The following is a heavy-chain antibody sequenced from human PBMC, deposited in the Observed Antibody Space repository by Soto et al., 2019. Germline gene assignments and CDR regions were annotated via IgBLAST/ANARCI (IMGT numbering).Heavy chain of an antibody. CDR3: ARDRDGIAAAAVTPRFDY. J-gene: IGHJ4*02. Sequence: ASVKVSCKASGGTFSSYAISWVRQAPGQGLEWMGGIIPIFGTANYAQKFQGRVTITADESTSTAYMELSSLRSEDTAVYYCARDRDGIAAAAVTPRFDYWGQGTLVTVSS. V-gene: IGHV1-69*13. CDR1: GGTFSSYA. D-gene: IGHD6-13*01. CDR2: IIPIFGTA.